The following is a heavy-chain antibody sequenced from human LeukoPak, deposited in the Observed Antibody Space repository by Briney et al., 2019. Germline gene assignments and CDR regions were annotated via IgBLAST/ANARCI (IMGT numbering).Heavy chain of an antibody. CDR3: ARGKYGNYYDSSGYYPPYYYYYGMDV. J-gene: IGHJ6*02. CDR1: GYTFTSYY. CDR2: INPSGGST. Sequence: ASVKVSCKASGYTFTSYYMHWVRQAPGQGLEWMGIINPSGGSTSYAQKFQGRVTMTRDTSTSTVYMELSSLRSEDTAVYYCARGKYGNYYDSSGYYPPYYYYYGMDVWGQGTTVTVSS. D-gene: IGHD3-22*01. V-gene: IGHV1-46*01.